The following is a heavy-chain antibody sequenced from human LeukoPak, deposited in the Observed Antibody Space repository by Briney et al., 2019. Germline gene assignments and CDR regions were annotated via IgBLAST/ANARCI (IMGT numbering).Heavy chain of an antibody. D-gene: IGHD3-10*01. Sequence: SETLSLTCTVSGGSISNKYWSWIRQPPGKGLEWIGYIYYSGSTNYNPSLKSRVTISVETSKNQFSLNLSSVTAADTAVYFCARLSWPGRGSRFDPWGQGTLVTVSS. J-gene: IGHJ5*02. CDR2: IYYSGST. CDR3: ARLSWPGRGSRFDP. V-gene: IGHV4-59*01. CDR1: GGSISNKY.